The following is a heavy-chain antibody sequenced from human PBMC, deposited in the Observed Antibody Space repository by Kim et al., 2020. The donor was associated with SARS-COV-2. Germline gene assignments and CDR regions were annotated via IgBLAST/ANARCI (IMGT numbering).Heavy chain of an antibody. Sequence: GGSLRLSCAASGFTFSSYGMHWVRQAPGKGLEWVAVISYDGSNKYYADSVKGRFTISRDNSKNTLDLQMNSLRAEDTAVYYCAQDLKGYFDWLRSRFYNYYGMDVWGQGTTVTASS. J-gene: IGHJ6*02. V-gene: IGHV3-30*18. D-gene: IGHD3-9*01. CDR1: GFTFSSYG. CDR2: ISYDGSNK. CDR3: AQDLKGYFDWLRSRFYNYYGMDV.